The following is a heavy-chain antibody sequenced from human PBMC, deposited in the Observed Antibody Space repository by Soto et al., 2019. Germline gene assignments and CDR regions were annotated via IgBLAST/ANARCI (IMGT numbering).Heavy chain of an antibody. Sequence: GESLKISCKGSGYSFTSYWIGWVRQMPGKGLEWMGIIYPGDSDTRYSPSFQGQVNISADKSISTAYLQWSSLKASDTAMYYCGIHQRYCSSTICYFRYYLDFWGKGTTVTVSS. J-gene: IGHJ6*03. D-gene: IGHD2-2*01. CDR1: GYSFTSYW. CDR2: IYPGDSDT. V-gene: IGHV5-51*01. CDR3: GIHQRYCSSTICYFRYYLDF.